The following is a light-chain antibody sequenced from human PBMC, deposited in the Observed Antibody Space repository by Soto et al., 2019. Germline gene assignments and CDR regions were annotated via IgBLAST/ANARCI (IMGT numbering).Light chain of an antibody. Sequence: DSVLTQSPDSLAVSLGERATITCRSSQNLLSDLTLLTYLTWFQQRSMQPPKLLFKWATARESWVPDRFNASGSGPDFTLSISSLQPEDVAIFVCQQFYSIPYSFGQGTKLEI. CDR1: QNLLSDLTLLTY. V-gene: IGKV4-1*01. CDR2: WAT. CDR3: QQFYSIPYS. J-gene: IGKJ2*03.